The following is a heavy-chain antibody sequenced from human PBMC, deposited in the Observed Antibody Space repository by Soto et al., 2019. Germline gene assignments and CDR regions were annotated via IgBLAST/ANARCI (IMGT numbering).Heavy chain of an antibody. D-gene: IGHD2-21*02. CDR3: TTGDGPTHFDT. J-gene: IGHJ4*02. Sequence: ELQLVESGGGLVKPGESLRLSCAASGLTFTNAWMTWVRQAPGKGLEWVGRVETKAHGGTTDYAAPVRGRFTVSRDDSRKILYLQMNSLRTEDTALYYCTTGDGPTHFDTRGQGTLVTVSS. V-gene: IGHV3-15*04. CDR2: VETKAHGGTT. CDR1: GLTFTNAW.